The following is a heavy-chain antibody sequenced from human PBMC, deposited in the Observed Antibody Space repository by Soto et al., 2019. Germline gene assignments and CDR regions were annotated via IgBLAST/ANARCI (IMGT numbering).Heavy chain of an antibody. CDR1: GGSINNYY. Sequence: SETLSLTCTVSGGSINNYYWSWIRQPPGKGLEWLGYISHSGTTSYNPSIKSRLTMSLNTSKNQFSLKLRSVTAADTAVYYCARGTRATQYYFYFYGMDVWGQGTTVTVSS. V-gene: IGHV4-59*01. J-gene: IGHJ6*02. D-gene: IGHD3-10*01. CDR3: ARGTRATQYYFYFYGMDV. CDR2: ISHSGTT.